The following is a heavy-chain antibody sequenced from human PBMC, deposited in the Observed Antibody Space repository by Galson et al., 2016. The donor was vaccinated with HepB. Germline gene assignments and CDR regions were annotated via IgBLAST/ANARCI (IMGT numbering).Heavy chain of an antibody. V-gene: IGHV4-34*01. J-gene: IGHJ5*02. D-gene: IGHD1-26*01. Sequence: SETLSLTCAVYGGSLNFLYWSWIRQAPGKGLEWIAEINNSGRSNYNPSLKSRVTISVDRSKNQFSLRVTSVTAADTGIYYCARGGLKVGPRSRRPFDPWGQATLVIGSS. CDR2: INNSGRS. CDR1: GGSLNFLY. CDR3: ARGGLKVGPRSRRPFDP.